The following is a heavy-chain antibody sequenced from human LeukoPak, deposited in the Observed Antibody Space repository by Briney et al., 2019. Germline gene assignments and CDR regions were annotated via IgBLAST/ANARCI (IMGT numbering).Heavy chain of an antibody. V-gene: IGHV4-4*02. J-gene: IGHJ4*02. CDR2: MHHDGSA. CDR1: GGSITTRNF. CDR3: AREGLGETYFEY. Sequence: PSETLSLTCAVSGGSITTRNFWSWVRQHPGKGLEWIAEMHHDGSANYNPSLKSRVSMSVDKSKNHFSLRLTSVTAADTAVYYCAREGLGETYFEYWGRGILVTVSS. D-gene: IGHD3-10*01.